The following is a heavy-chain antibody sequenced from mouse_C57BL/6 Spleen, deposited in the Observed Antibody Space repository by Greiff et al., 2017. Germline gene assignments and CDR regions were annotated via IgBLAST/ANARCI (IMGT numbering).Heavy chain of an antibody. J-gene: IGHJ3*01. CDR2: INPNNGGT. CDR3: ATFITTRGFAY. D-gene: IGHD1-1*01. V-gene: IGHV1-22*01. Sequence: EVQLQQSGPELVKPGASVKMSCKASGYTFTDYNMHWVKQRHGKSLEWLGYINPNNGGTNYNQKCKGKATLTVNKSSSTAYMELRSLTSEDSAVYYCATFITTRGFAYWGQGTLVTVSA. CDR1: GYTFTDYN.